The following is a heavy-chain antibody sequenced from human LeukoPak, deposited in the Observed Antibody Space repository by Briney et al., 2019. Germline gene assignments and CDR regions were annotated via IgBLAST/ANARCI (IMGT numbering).Heavy chain of an antibody. J-gene: IGHJ3*02. CDR3: TREEVYAPDPSSYHRDAFDI. Sequence: GKASGKASGGGSRSYVTIWVRKALGQGLKGWGRIIPVLGLSNFAQKFEGRVTITADKSTNTAHMELRRLESGDTAVYYCTREEVYAPDPSSYHRDAFDIWGQGTVVIVSS. CDR2: IIPVLGLS. D-gene: IGHD3-16*02. V-gene: IGHV1-69*04. CDR1: GGGSRSYV.